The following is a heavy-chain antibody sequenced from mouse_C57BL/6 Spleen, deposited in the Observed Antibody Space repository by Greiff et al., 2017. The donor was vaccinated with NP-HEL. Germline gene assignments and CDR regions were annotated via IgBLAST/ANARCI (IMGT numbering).Heavy chain of an antibody. CDR2: INPNNGGT. J-gene: IGHJ4*01. Sequence: EVMLPQSGPELVKPGASVKIPCKASGYTFTDYNMDWVKQSHGKSLEWIGDINPNNGGTIYNQKFKGKATLTVDKSSSTAYMELRSLTSEDTAVYYCARWDYAMDYWGQGTSVTVSS. CDR1: GYTFTDYN. V-gene: IGHV1-18*01. CDR3: ARWDYAMDY.